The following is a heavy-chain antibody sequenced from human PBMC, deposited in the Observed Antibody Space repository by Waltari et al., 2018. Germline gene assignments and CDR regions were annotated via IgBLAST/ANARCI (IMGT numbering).Heavy chain of an antibody. CDR1: GLPFSSYW. CDR2: IKQDGSEK. V-gene: IGHV3-7*03. CDR3: ARIYYGDYVVY. Sequence: EVQLVESGGGWVQPGGSLRLSCAASGLPFSSYWMSWVRQAPGKGLEWVANIKQDGSEKYYVDSVKGRFTISRDNAKNSLYLQMNSLRAEDTAVYYCARIYYGDYVVYWGQGTLVTVSS. D-gene: IGHD4-17*01. J-gene: IGHJ4*02.